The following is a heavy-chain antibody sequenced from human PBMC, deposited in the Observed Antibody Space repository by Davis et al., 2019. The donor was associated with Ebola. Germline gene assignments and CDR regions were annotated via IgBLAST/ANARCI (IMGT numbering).Heavy chain of an antibody. Sequence: ASVKVSCKASGYTFISYDINWVRQATGQGLEWMGWMNPNSGNTGYAQKFQGRVTMTRNTSISTAYMELSSLRSEDTAVYYCARGRGHYESSGGDFWGQGTLVTVSS. CDR2: MNPNSGNT. CDR3: ARGRGHYESSGGDF. V-gene: IGHV1-8*01. D-gene: IGHD3-22*01. CDR1: GYTFISYD. J-gene: IGHJ4*02.